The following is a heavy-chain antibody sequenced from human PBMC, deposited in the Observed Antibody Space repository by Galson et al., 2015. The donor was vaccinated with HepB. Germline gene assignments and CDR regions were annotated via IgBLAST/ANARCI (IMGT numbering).Heavy chain of an antibody. V-gene: IGHV4-34*01. J-gene: IGHJ4*02. CDR3: GFTSRFLVR. CDR1: GGSFSGYY. CDR2: INHSGST. D-gene: IGHD3-10*01. Sequence: ETLSLTCAVYGGSFSGYYWSWIRQPPGKGLEWIGEINHSGSTNYNPSLKSRVTISVDTSKNQFSLKLSSVTAADTAVYYCGFTSRFLVRWGQGTLVTVSS.